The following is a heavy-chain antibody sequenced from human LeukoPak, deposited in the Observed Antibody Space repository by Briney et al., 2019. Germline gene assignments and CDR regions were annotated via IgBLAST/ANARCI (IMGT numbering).Heavy chain of an antibody. D-gene: IGHD5-12*01. CDR2: IYYSGST. CDR1: GGSISSYY. Sequence: PSETLSLTCTVSGGSISSYYWSWIRQPPGKGLEWIGYIYYSGSTNYNPSLKSRVTISVDTSKNQFSPKLSSVTAADTAVYYCARYRGGSGYHFDYWGQGTLVTVSS. CDR3: ARYRGGSGYHFDY. J-gene: IGHJ4*02. V-gene: IGHV4-59*12.